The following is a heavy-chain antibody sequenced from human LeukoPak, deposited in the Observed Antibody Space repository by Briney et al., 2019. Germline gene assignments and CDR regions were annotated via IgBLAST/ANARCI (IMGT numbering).Heavy chain of an antibody. CDR3: ARDAEVVPAAIDYFDY. CDR2: INQDGSEK. J-gene: IGHJ4*02. Sequence: PGGSLRLSCAASGFTFSSYWMSWVRQAPGKGLEWVANINQDGSEKYYVDSVKGRFTISRDNAKNSLYLQMNSLRAEDTAVYYCARDAEVVPAAIDYFDYWGQGTLVTVST. V-gene: IGHV3-7*01. D-gene: IGHD2-2*02. CDR1: GFTFSSYW.